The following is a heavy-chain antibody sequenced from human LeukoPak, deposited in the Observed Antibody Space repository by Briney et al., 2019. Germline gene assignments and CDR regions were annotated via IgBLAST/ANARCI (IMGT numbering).Heavy chain of an antibody. CDR3: ARDNWPFDY. V-gene: IGHV3-7*05. J-gene: IGHJ4*02. CDR1: GFTFSNYW. Sequence: GGSLRLSCAASGFTFSNYWMTWVRQAPGKGLEWVANIKEDGSEKYYVDSVKGRFTISKDNAKNSLYLQMNSLRAEDTAVYYCARDNWPFDYWGQGTLITVSS. CDR2: IKEDGSEK.